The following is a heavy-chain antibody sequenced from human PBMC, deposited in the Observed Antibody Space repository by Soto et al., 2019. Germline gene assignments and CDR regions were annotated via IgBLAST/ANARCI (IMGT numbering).Heavy chain of an antibody. Sequence: QVQLVQSGAEVKKPGSSVKVSCKASGFTFSSYAIRWVRQAPGQGLEWMGGIIPIFGTANYAQKFQGRVTIPADQSQSTAYMELSSLRSEHTAVYYCSRPAIHDYGDYYYYGMGVWGQGTTVPVSS. V-gene: IGHV1-69*01. J-gene: IGHJ6*02. CDR3: SRPAIHDYGDYYYYGMGV. D-gene: IGHD4-17*01. CDR2: IIPIFGTA. CDR1: GFTFSSYA.